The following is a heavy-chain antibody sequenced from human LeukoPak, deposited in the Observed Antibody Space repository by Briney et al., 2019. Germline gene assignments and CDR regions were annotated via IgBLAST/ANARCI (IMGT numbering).Heavy chain of an antibody. D-gene: IGHD5-18*01. CDR1: GGTFSSYA. Sequence: SVKVSCKASGGTFSSYAISWVRQAPGQGLEWMGGIIPIFGTANYAQKFQGRVTITADESTSTAYMELSSLRSEDTAVYYCVKGIQLWLISAFDIWGQGTMVTVSS. CDR2: IIPIFGTA. J-gene: IGHJ3*02. V-gene: IGHV1-69*13. CDR3: VKGIQLWLISAFDI.